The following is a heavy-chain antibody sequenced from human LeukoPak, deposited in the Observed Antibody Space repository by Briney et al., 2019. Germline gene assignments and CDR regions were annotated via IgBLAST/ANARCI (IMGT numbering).Heavy chain of an antibody. D-gene: IGHD3-3*01. CDR2: INPNSGGT. CDR3: ARVNRSYYDFRSGHDSYYGMDV. Sequence: ASVKVSCKASGYTFTGYYMHWVRQAPGQGLEWMGWINPNSGGTNYAQKFQGRVTMTRDTSISTAYMELSRLRSDDTAVYYCARVNRSYYDFRSGHDSYYGMDVWGQGTTVTVSS. J-gene: IGHJ6*02. V-gene: IGHV1-2*02. CDR1: GYTFTGYY.